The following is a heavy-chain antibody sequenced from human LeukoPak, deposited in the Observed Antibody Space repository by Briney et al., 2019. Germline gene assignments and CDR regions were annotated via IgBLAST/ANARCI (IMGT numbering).Heavy chain of an antibody. CDR1: GGSISSSSYY. V-gene: IGHV4-61*05. CDR2: IYYSGNT. J-gene: IGHJ5*02. CDR3: ARGTVAVAVRWFDP. Sequence: SETLSLTCTVSGGSISSSSYYWGWIRQPPGKGLELIGYIYYSGNTNYNPSLKSRVTISIDTSKNQFSLKLTSVTPADTAVYYCARGTVAVAVRWFDPWGQGTLVTVSS. D-gene: IGHD6-19*01.